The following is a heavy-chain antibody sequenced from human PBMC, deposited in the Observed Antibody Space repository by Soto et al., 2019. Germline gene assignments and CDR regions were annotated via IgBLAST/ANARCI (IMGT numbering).Heavy chain of an antibody. J-gene: IGHJ5*02. CDR2: INARNGET. D-gene: IGHD2-15*01. V-gene: IGHV1-18*04. CDR3: ARVISNTYSDWFDH. Sequence: QVQLVQPGAEVKRPGASVRVSCKAYSHLFSVYIVTWVRQAPGQGLEWMGWINARNGETHYAQNFQDRVTMTTDTSTNTAYMDLRSQRSADTACYYCARVISNTYSDWFDHWGQGTLVTV. CDR1: SHLFSVYI.